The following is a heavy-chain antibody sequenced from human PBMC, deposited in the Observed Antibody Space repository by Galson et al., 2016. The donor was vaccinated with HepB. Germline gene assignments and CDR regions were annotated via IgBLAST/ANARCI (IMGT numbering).Heavy chain of an antibody. V-gene: IGHV3-33*01. CDR3: AREGTNIAVAATAFDY. D-gene: IGHD6-19*01. CDR1: GFTFSGYG. Sequence: SLRLSCAASGFTFSGYGMHWVRQAPGKGLEWVALIWNDGSYKNYADSVKGRFTISRDNSKNALSLQMNSLRAEDTAVYYCAREGTNIAVAATAFDYWGQRTLVTVSS. J-gene: IGHJ4*02. CDR2: IWNDGSYK.